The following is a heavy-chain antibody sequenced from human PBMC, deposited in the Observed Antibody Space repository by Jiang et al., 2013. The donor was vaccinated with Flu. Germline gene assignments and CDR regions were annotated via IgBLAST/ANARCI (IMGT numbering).Heavy chain of an antibody. Sequence: QTLSLTCAISGDSVSSNSAAWNWIRQSPSRGLEWLGRTFYRSKWYSDYAVSVKSRVIVNPDTSKNQFSLQLNSMTPEDTAVYYCARGKVDYYAMDVWGQGTTVTVFS. V-gene: IGHV6-1*01. J-gene: IGHJ6*02. CDR1: GDSVSSNSAA. CDR3: ARGKVDYYAMDV. CDR2: TFYRSKWYS.